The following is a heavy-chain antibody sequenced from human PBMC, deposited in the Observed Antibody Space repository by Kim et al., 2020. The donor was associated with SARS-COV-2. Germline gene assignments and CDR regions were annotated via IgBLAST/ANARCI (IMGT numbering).Heavy chain of an antibody. J-gene: IGHJ4*02. Sequence: GGSLRLSCAASGFTFSNAWMSWVRQAPGKGLEWVCRIKSKTDGGTTDYAAPVKGRITISRDDSKNTLYLQMNSLKTKDTAVYYFTPDLQLLWFGELSPSFDSWGQGTLVTVSS. D-gene: IGHD3-10*01. CDR2: IKSKTDGGTT. V-gene: IGHV3-15*01. CDR3: TPDLQLLWFGELSPSFDS. CDR1: GFTFSNAW.